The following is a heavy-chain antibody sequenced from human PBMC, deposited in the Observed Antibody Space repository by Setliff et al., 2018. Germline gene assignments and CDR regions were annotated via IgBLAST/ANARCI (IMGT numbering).Heavy chain of an antibody. D-gene: IGHD6-19*01. CDR3: VRSSAPQVVLAADFDF. V-gene: IGHV1-18*01. CDR1: GYTFTSYG. CDR2: ISAYNGYI. Sequence: ASVKVSCKASGYTFTSYGINWVRQAPGQGLEWMAWISAYNGYIVYAQKFQGRVTVTTDTSTNTAYMELRSLRSDDTAVYYCVRSSAPQVVLAADFDFWGQGTPVTVSS. J-gene: IGHJ4*02.